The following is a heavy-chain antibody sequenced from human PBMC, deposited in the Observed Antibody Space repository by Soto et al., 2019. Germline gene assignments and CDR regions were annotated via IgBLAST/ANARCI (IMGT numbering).Heavy chain of an antibody. CDR1: GFSFRTYW. V-gene: IGHV3-7*03. D-gene: IGHD3-3*01. J-gene: IGHJ6*02. CDR3: ARDRPLFLEFMDV. Sequence: GGSLRLSCEASGFSFRTYWMIWFRQAPGKGLEWVANIKEDGNEKDYVDSVRGRFFISRDNAKSSLYLQMDSLRAEDTAVYYCARDRPLFLEFMDVWGQGTTVTVSS. CDR2: IKEDGNEK.